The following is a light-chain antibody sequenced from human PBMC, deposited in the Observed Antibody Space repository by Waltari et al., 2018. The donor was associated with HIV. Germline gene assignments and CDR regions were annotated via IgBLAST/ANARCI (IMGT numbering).Light chain of an antibody. Sequence: DIVMTQSPLSLPVTPGAPASISCRSSQSLLHNNGYNYLDWYLQKPGQSPQLLIYLGSNRASGVPDRFSGSGSGTDFTLKISRVEAEDVGVYYCMQALQTPTFGGGTKVEIK. V-gene: IGKV2-28*01. CDR3: MQALQTPT. CDR1: QSLLHNNGYNY. J-gene: IGKJ4*01. CDR2: LGS.